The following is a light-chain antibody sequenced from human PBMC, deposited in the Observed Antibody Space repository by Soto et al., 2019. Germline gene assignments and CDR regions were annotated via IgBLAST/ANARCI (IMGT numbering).Light chain of an antibody. Sequence: QSALTQPASVSGSPGQSITISCTGTSSDVGGYNYVSWYQQHPGKAPKLMICEVSNRPSGVSNRFSGSKSGNTASLTISGLQAEDEADYYCSSYTSSSPLVFGGGTKLTVL. CDR1: SSDVGGYNY. V-gene: IGLV2-14*01. CDR2: EVS. CDR3: SSYTSSSPLV. J-gene: IGLJ3*02.